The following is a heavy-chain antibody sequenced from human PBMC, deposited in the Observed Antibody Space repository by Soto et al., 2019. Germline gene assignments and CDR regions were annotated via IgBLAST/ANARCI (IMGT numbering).Heavy chain of an antibody. CDR1: GGSVSSGDYY. CDR3: ARIPVDTSMIYWLDP. Sequence: SETLSLTCAVSGGSVSSGDYYWSWIRQPPGKGLEWIGYIYYSGNTNYNPSLKSRVIISVDTSKNLFSLKLTSVTAADTAVYYCARIPVDTSMIYWLDPWGQGTLVTVSS. CDR2: IYYSGNT. V-gene: IGHV4-61*08. D-gene: IGHD5-18*01. J-gene: IGHJ5*02.